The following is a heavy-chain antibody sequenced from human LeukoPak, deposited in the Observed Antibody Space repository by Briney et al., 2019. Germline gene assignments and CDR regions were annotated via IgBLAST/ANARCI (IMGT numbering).Heavy chain of an antibody. Sequence: PSETLSLTCTVSGGAISSDNFYWGWIRQPRGKGLEWIASINYSGTTYYNPSLNSRATISVDTSKTHFSLRLSSITAADTAVYYCARLSDFWGQGILVTVSS. CDR2: INYSGTT. J-gene: IGHJ4*02. CDR1: GGAISSDNFY. CDR3: ARLSDF. V-gene: IGHV4-39*01.